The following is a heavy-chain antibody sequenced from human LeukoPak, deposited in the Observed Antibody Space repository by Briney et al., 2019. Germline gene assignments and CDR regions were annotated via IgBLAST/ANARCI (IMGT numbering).Heavy chain of an antibody. J-gene: IGHJ4*02. V-gene: IGHV3-9*01. CDR1: GFTFDDYA. CDR3: AKASGSESYYNIDY. D-gene: IGHD3-10*01. CDR2: ISWNSGSI. Sequence: PGGSLRLSCAVSGFTFDDYAMHWVRQAPGKGLEWVSGISWNSGSIGYADSAKGRFTISRDNAKNSLYLQMNSLRAEDTALYYCAKASGSESYYNIDYWGQGTLVTVSS.